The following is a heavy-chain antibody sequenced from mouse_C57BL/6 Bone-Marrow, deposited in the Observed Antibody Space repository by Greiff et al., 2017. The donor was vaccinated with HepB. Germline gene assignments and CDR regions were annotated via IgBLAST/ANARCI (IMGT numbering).Heavy chain of an antibody. D-gene: IGHD1-1*01. V-gene: IGHV14-1*01. CDR1: GFNIKDYY. CDR3: TRRNGSRTWFAY. Sequence: EVKLVESGAELVRPGASVKLSCTASGFNIKDYYMHWVKQRPEQGLEWIGRIDPEDGDTEYAPKFQGKATMTADTSSNTAYLQLSSLTSEDTAVYYCTRRNGSRTWFAYWGQGTLVTVSA. J-gene: IGHJ3*01. CDR2: IDPEDGDT.